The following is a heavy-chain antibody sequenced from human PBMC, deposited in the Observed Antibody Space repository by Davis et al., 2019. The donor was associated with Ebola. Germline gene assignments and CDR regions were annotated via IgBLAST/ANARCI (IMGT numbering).Heavy chain of an antibody. CDR1: GGSFSGYY. V-gene: IGHV4-59*01. D-gene: IGHD5-24*01. CDR3: VRGSDAYKTGY. Sequence: SETLSLTCAVYGGSFSGYYWSWIRQPPGKGLAWIGYIYYSGSTNYNPSLKSRVTISVDTSKNQFSLEVRSVTAADTAFYYCVRGSDAYKTGYWGQGTLVTVSS. CDR2: IYYSGST. J-gene: IGHJ4*02.